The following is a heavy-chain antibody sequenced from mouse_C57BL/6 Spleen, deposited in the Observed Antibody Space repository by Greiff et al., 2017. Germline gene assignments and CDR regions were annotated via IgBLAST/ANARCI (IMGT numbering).Heavy chain of an antibody. D-gene: IGHD1-1*01. CDR1: GYSTTSGYY. Sequence: VQLKESGPGLVKPSQSLSLTCSVTGYSTTSGYYWNWIRQFPGNKLEWMGYISYDGSNNYNPSLKNRISITRDTSKNQFFLKLNSVTTEDTATYYCARDYYGSRGVPFDYWGQGTTLTVSS. V-gene: IGHV3-6*01. CDR2: ISYDGSN. J-gene: IGHJ2*01. CDR3: ARDYYGSRGVPFDY.